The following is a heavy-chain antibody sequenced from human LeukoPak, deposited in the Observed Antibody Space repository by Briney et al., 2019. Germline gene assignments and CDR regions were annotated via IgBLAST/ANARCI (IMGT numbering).Heavy chain of an antibody. D-gene: IGHD1-1*01. CDR2: INPNSSGT. J-gene: IGHJ4*02. V-gene: IGHV1-2*06. Sequence: ASVKVSCKASGYTFTGYYMHWVRQAPGQGLEWMGRINPNSSGTNYAQKFQGRVTMTRDTSISTAYMELSRLRSDDTAVYFCFQAEDGIQDLNYWGQGTLVTVSS. CDR3: FQAEDGIQDLNY. CDR1: GYTFTGYY.